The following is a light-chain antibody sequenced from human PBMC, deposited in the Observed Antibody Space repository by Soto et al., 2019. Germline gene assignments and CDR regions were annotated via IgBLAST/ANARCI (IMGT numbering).Light chain of an antibody. V-gene: IGLV6-57*04. J-gene: IGLJ2*01. CDR2: EDN. Sequence: NFMLTQPHSVSESPGKTVTISCTRSSGSIASNYVQWYQQRPGSAPTTVIYEDNQSTSGVPDRFSGSIDSSSNSASLTISGLKSEDEADYYCQSYDSSKVFGGGTKLTVL. CDR3: QSYDSSKV. CDR1: SGSIASNY.